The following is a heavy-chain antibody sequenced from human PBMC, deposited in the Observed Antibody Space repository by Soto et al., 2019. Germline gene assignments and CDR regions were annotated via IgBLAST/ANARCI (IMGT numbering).Heavy chain of an antibody. V-gene: IGHV2-5*02. CDR3: AHASGSLSNFDH. Sequence: QITLKESGPTLVKPTETLTLTCTFSGFALRTSGMGVGWIRQPPGKALEWLALIYWDDDKRYSPSLKTRLTSTKDTTKNPMILTMTKMDPVDTARYYCAHASGSLSNFDHWGQGTLVIVS. D-gene: IGHD1-26*01. CDR2: IYWDDDK. J-gene: IGHJ4*02. CDR1: GFALRTSGMG.